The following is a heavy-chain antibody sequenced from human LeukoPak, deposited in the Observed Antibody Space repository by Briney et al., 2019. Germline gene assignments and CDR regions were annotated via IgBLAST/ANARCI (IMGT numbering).Heavy chain of an antibody. CDR3: ARVATDGGGFDP. Sequence: PGGSLRLSCAASGITFSSYSMNWVRQAPGKGLEWISYLSSDNYTIYYADSAKGRFIISRDNAKDSLYLQMNSLRAEDTAVYYCARVATDGGGFDPWGQGTLVTVSS. D-gene: IGHD3-16*01. CDR1: GITFSSYS. CDR2: LSSDNYTI. J-gene: IGHJ5*02. V-gene: IGHV3-48*01.